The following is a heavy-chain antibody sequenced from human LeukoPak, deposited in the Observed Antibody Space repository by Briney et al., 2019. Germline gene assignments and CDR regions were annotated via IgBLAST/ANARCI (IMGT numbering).Heavy chain of an antibody. D-gene: IGHD5-18*01. Sequence: ASVKVSCKASGGTFSSYPICWVRQAPGQGLEWMGGITPISDTANYAQTFQGRLTIIADKSTGTAYMELSSLRSEDTAVYYCARTTEGGYTYDYSYYYYMDVWGKGTTVTISS. CDR2: ITPISDTA. J-gene: IGHJ6*03. V-gene: IGHV1-69*06. CDR3: ARTTEGGYTYDYSYYYYMDV. CDR1: GGTFSSYP.